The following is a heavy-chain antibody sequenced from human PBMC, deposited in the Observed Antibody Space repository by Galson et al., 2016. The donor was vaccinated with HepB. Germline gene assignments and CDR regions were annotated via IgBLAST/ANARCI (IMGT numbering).Heavy chain of an antibody. J-gene: IGHJ4*02. CDR2: INQDGSEK. D-gene: IGHD6-25*01. CDR3: ASAPAATESDY. V-gene: IGHV3-7*01. CDR1: GFTFSGYW. Sequence: SLRLSCAASGFTFSGYWMTWVRQAPGKGLEWVANINQDGSEKYYVDSVKGRFTISRDNAKNLVYLQMNSLRAEDTAMYYCASAPAATESDYWGQGTLVTVSP.